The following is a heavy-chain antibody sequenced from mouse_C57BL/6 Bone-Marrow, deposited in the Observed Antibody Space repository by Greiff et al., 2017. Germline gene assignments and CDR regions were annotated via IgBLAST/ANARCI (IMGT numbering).Heavy chain of an antibody. D-gene: IGHD1-3*01. J-gene: IGHJ3*01. V-gene: IGHV1-64*01. CDR3: ANNYPFAY. Sequence: VQLVESGAELVKPGASVKLSCKASGYTFTSYWMHWVKQRPGQGLEWIGMIHPNSGSTNYNEKFKSKATLTVDKSSSTAYMQLSSLTSEDSAVYYCANNYPFAYWGQGTLVTVSA. CDR1: GYTFTSYW. CDR2: IHPNSGST.